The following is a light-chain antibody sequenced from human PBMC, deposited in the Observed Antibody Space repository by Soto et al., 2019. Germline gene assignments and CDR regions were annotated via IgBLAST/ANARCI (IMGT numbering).Light chain of an antibody. V-gene: IGLV1-44*01. Sequence: QSVLTQPPSASETPGQRVTISCSGSSSNIGSNTVNWYQQFPGTAPKLLIYYNNQRPSGVPDRFSGSKSGTSASLAISGLQSEDEADYYCAAWDASLKGLIFGGGTKVTVL. J-gene: IGLJ2*01. CDR3: AAWDASLKGLI. CDR2: YNN. CDR1: SSNIGSNT.